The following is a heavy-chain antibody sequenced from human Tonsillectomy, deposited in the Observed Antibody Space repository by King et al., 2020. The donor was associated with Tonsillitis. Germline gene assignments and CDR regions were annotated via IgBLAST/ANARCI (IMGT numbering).Heavy chain of an antibody. CDR1: GFTFSKSA. Sequence: QLVQSGPEVKKPGTSVKVSCTASGFTFSKSAVQWVRQARGQRLEWIGWIVVGSNNAVCAQKFQERVTITRDLSTSTTYMEVRSLRSEDTAVYYCAARYDPNTNSYYYGNDVWGQGTTVTVSS. V-gene: IGHV1-58*01. CDR3: AARYDPNTNSYYYGNDV. J-gene: IGHJ6*02. CDR2: IVVGSNNA. D-gene: IGHD3-3*01.